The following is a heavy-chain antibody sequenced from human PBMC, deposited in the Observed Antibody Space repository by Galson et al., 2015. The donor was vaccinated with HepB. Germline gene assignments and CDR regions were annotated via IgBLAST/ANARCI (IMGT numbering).Heavy chain of an antibody. CDR1: GFTFSRHW. CDR2: IKYDGSEK. J-gene: IGHJ4*02. Sequence: SLGLSCAASGFTFSRHWMSWVRQAPGKGLEWVANIKYDGSEKYYVDSVRGRFTISRDNAKSSLYLQMNSLRAEDTAVYYCTTGYSSIWHPYYFDYWGQGTLVTVSS. D-gene: IGHD6-13*01. V-gene: IGHV3-7*03. CDR3: TTGYSSIWHPYYFDY.